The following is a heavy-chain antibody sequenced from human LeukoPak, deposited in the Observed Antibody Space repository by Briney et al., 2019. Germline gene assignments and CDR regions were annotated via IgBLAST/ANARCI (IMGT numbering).Heavy chain of an antibody. CDR2: IYHSGST. D-gene: IGHD4-11*01. CDR3: ARGGAATVTTYYYGMDV. J-gene: IGHJ6*02. Sequence: SETLSLTCAVPGGSISSGGYSWSWIRQPPGKGLEWIGYIYHSGSTYYNPSLKSRVTISVDRSKNQFSLKLSSVTAADTAVYYCARGGAATVTTYYYGMDVWGQGTTVTVSS. V-gene: IGHV4-30-2*01. CDR1: GGSISSGGYS.